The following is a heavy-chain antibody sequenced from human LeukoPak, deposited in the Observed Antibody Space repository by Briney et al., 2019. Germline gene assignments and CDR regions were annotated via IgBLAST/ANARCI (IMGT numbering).Heavy chain of an antibody. CDR3: ARDTPTYYYDSSGYYPAAFDI. Sequence: GASXXVSCKASGYTFTGYYMHWVRQAPGQGLEWMGWINPNSGGTNYAQKFQGRVTMTRDTSISTAYMELSRLRSDDTAVYYCARDTPTYYYDSSGYYPAAFDIWGQGTMVTVSS. J-gene: IGHJ3*02. V-gene: IGHV1-2*02. CDR2: INPNSGGT. CDR1: GYTFTGYY. D-gene: IGHD3-22*01.